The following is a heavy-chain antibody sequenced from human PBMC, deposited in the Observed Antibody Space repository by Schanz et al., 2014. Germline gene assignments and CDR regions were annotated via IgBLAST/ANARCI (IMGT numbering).Heavy chain of an antibody. CDR3: ARGYGDSPTDF. D-gene: IGHD4-17*01. CDR1: GYTFSDYG. V-gene: IGHV1-69*04. Sequence: QVQLVQSGAEAKKPGASVKVSCKTSGYTFSDYGINWVRQAPGQGLEWMGRIIPILGIANYAQKFQGRVAITADRSTSTAYMELSSLRSEDTAVYYCARGYGDSPTDFWGQGTLVTVSS. CDR2: IIPILGIA. J-gene: IGHJ4*02.